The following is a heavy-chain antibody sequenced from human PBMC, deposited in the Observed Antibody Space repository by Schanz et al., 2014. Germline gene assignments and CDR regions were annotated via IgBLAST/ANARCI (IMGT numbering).Heavy chain of an antibody. D-gene: IGHD4-17*01. CDR2: IWNNGVTK. CDR1: GFSLNTYG. CDR3: ARPRCDYGEVDY. Sequence: QAQLMESGGGVVQPGTSLILSCSVSGFSLNTYGIHWFRQPAGKGLEWVAVIWNNGVTKYYADSVRGRFTISRDRFQNTRYLQMSSLRAEDTAVYYCARPRCDYGEVDYWGQGTLVTVSS. V-gene: IGHV3-33*01. J-gene: IGHJ4*02.